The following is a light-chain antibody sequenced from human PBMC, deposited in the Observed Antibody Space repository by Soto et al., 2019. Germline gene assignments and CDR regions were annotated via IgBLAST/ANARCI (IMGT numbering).Light chain of an antibody. CDR3: QQYYSYPWT. CDR2: AAS. CDR1: QGVKTD. J-gene: IGKJ1*01. V-gene: IGKV1-17*01. Sequence: DIQMTQSPSTLSASVGDRVTITFRASQGVKTDLGWYQQKPGKAPKRLIYAASTLQSGVPSRFSGSGSGTDFTLTISCLQSEDFATYYCQQYYSYPWTFGQGTKVDIK.